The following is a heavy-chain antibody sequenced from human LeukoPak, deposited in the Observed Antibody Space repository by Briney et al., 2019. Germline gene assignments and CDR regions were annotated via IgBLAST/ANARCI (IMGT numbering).Heavy chain of an antibody. Sequence: PGGSLRLSCAASGFIFSTYSMNWVRQAPGKGLEWLSYISSSGSTIHCTDSVKGRFTISRDNAKYSLYLQMDSLRAEDTALYYCARGGLGSWTFDSWGQGTLVTVSS. D-gene: IGHD1-26*01. J-gene: IGHJ4*02. CDR2: ISSSGSTI. CDR3: ARGGLGSWTFDS. CDR1: GFIFSTYS. V-gene: IGHV3-48*04.